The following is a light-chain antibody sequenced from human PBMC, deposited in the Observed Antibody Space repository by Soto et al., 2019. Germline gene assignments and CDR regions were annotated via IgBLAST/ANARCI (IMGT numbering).Light chain of an antibody. J-gene: IGKJ1*01. CDR3: QHYNSFSRT. Sequence: DIQITQSPSTLSASFGYRVSITCRASDNIVHWVAWYQQKPGKAPKLLIYKAANLADEVPSRFAGSGSGTDFTLTITRLQPDDFATYYCQHYNSFSRTFGQGTKVDIK. V-gene: IGKV1-5*03. CDR2: KAA. CDR1: DNIVHW.